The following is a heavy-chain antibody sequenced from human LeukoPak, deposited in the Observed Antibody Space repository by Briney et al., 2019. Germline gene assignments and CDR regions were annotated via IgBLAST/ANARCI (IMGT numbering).Heavy chain of an antibody. D-gene: IGHD1-26*01. CDR3: ARAGRWELLRMGLDY. CDR2: ISAYNGNT. V-gene: IGHV1-18*01. Sequence: ASVTVSCKASGYTFTSYGISWVRQAPGQGLEWMGWISAYNGNTNYAQKLQGRVTMTTDTSTSTAYMELRSLRSDDTAVYYCARAGRWELLRMGLDYWGQGTLVTVSS. J-gene: IGHJ4*02. CDR1: GYTFTSYG.